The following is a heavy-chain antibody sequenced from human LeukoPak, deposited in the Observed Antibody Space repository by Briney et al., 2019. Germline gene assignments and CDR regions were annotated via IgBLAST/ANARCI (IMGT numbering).Heavy chain of an antibody. Sequence: PGGPLRLSCAASGFTFSSYEMNWVRQAPGKGLEWVSYISSSGSTIYYADSVKGQFTISRDNAKNSLYLQMNSLRAEDTAVYYCARAYDYVWGSYRYTDYWGQGTLVTVSS. V-gene: IGHV3-48*03. CDR2: ISSSGSTI. CDR1: GFTFSSYE. D-gene: IGHD3-16*02. J-gene: IGHJ4*02. CDR3: ARAYDYVWGSYRYTDY.